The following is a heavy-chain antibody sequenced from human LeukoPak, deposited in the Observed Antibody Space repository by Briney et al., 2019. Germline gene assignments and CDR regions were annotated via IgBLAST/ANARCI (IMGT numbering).Heavy chain of an antibody. J-gene: IGHJ6*02. CDR3: ARDIFYSNGYYGMDV. Sequence: GGSLRLSCAASGFTFSSYRMNWVRQAPGKGLEWVSSISSSSDYIYYGRFTISRDNAKNSLYLQMNSLRAEDTAVYYCARDIFYSNGYYGMDVWGQGTTVTVSS. CDR1: GFTFSSYR. V-gene: IGHV3-21*01. D-gene: IGHD4-11*01. CDR2: ISSSSDYI.